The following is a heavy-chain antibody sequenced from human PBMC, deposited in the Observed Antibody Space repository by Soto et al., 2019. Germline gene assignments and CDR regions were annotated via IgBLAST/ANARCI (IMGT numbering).Heavy chain of an antibody. Sequence: QVQLQESGPGLVKPSQTLSLTCTVSGGSINRGGYFWSWIRQTPGKALEWIGHIYNNGTNYTNPSLNSRATISGDTSPNQFSLNLKSVTAADTAVYYCARGPSADKVDYWGQGTLVTVSS. D-gene: IGHD3-3*01. J-gene: IGHJ4*02. V-gene: IGHV4-30-4*01. CDR3: ARGPSADKVDY. CDR1: GGSINRGGYF. CDR2: IYNNGTN.